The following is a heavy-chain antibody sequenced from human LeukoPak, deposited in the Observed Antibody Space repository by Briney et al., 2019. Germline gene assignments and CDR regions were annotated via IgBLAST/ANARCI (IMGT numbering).Heavy chain of an antibody. J-gene: IGHJ4*02. Sequence: GGSLRLSCAASGFTISSNYMSWVRQGPGKGLEWVSLIYSGGYTYYADSVKGRFTISRDNSKNTLYLQMNSLRGEDTAVYYCARQRYYYDSSVPYFDYWGQGTLVTVSS. CDR3: ARQRYYYDSSVPYFDY. CDR1: GFTISSNY. CDR2: IYSGGYT. D-gene: IGHD3-22*01. V-gene: IGHV3-53*01.